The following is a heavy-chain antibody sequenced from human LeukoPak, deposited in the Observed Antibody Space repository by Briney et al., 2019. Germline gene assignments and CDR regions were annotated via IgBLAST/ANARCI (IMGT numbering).Heavy chain of an antibody. CDR2: ISGSGTI. CDR1: GGSINSY. Sequence: SETLSLTCIVSGGSINSYWSWIRQPAGKGLEWIGRISGSGTITYNPALQSRLTISIDTSKTQFSLKLMSVTAADTAVYYCARDSGTTGEVKFDPWGQGTLVTVSS. V-gene: IGHV4-4*07. CDR3: ARDSGTTGEVKFDP. D-gene: IGHD3-10*01. J-gene: IGHJ5*02.